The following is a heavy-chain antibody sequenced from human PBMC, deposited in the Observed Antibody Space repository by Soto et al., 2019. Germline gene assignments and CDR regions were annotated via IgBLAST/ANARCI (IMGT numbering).Heavy chain of an antibody. V-gene: IGHV1-46*01. J-gene: IGHJ4*02. CDR2: IDLSGGIT. Sequence: QVQLSQFGAEVKKPGASVKVSCKASGYSFTNFHIHWVRQAPGQGLEWMGMIDLSGGITRDAQRLQCRINMTRDASTSYVYMELRSLTSEDTAVYYCAREVIGYDNYETIGYFFDHWGQGTLVTVSS. CDR3: AREVIGYDNYETIGYFFDH. CDR1: GYSFTNFH. D-gene: IGHD3-22*01.